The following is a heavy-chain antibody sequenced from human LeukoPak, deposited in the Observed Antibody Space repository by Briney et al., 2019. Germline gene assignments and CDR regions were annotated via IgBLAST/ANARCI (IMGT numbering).Heavy chain of an antibody. CDR1: GGSFSGYY. CDR2: TNHSGST. CDR3: ARGLGGLRLSDAFDI. J-gene: IGHJ3*02. D-gene: IGHD5-12*01. Sequence: SETLSLTCAVYGGSFSGYYWSWIRQPPGKGLEWIGETNHSGSTNYNPSLKSRVTISVDTSKNQFSLKLSSVTAADTAVYYCARGLGGLRLSDAFDIWGQGTMVTVSS. V-gene: IGHV4-34*01.